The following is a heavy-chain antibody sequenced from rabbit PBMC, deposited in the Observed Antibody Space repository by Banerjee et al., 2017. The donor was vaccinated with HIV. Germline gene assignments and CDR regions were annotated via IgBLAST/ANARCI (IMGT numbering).Heavy chain of an antibody. CDR2: IGAGSGAT. CDR1: GFSFSSGYW. J-gene: IGHJ3*01. CDR3: VREAYGYAGYAYATYTRLDL. D-gene: IGHD6-1*01. Sequence: QEQLVESGGGLVQPGASLTLTCTASGFSFSSGYWICWVRQAPGKGLEWIGCIGAGSGATSCATWAKGRFTISSHNAQNTLYLQLNSLTAADTATYFCVREAYGYAGYAYATYTRLDLWGPGTLVTVS. V-gene: IGHV1S45*01.